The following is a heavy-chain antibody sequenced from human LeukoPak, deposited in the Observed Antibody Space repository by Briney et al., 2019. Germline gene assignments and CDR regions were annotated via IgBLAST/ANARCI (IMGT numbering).Heavy chain of an antibody. CDR2: IYTSGST. V-gene: IGHV4-59*10. J-gene: IGHJ6*02. Sequence: PSETLSLTCAVYGGSFSGYYWSWIRQPAGKGLEWIGRIYTSGSTNYNPSLKSRVTMSVDTSKNQFSLKLSSVTAADTAVYYCARMISGWTGYYYYGMDVWGQGTTVTVSS. CDR1: GGSFSGYY. CDR3: ARMISGWTGYYYYGMDV. D-gene: IGHD6-19*01.